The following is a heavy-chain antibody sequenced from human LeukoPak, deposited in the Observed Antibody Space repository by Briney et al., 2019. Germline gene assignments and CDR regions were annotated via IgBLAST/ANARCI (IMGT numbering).Heavy chain of an antibody. CDR1: GYTFTIYY. J-gene: IGHJ4*02. V-gene: IGHV1-46*01. CDR3: AREHSSSWSTFDY. CDR2: INPSGGST. Sequence: GASVKVSCKASGYTFTIYYMHWVRQAPGQGREWMGLINPSGGSTSYAQKFQGRVTMTRDMSTSTVYMELSSLRSEDTAVYYCAREHSSSWSTFDYWGQGTLVTVSS. D-gene: IGHD6-13*01.